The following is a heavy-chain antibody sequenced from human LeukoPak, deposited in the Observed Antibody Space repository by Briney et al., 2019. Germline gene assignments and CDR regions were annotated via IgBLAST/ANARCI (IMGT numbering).Heavy chain of an antibody. CDR1: GFTFSSYS. V-gene: IGHV3-48*01. Sequence: TGGSLRLSCAASGFTFSSYSMNWVRQAPGKGLEWVSYISSSSSTIYYADSVKGRFTISRDNAKNSLYLQMNSLRAEDTAVYYCARCTTGKTFGSLREIKKSREIDYWGQGTLVTVSS. J-gene: IGHJ4*02. CDR3: ARCTTGKTFGSLREIKKSREIDY. CDR2: ISSSSSTI. D-gene: IGHD1-1*01.